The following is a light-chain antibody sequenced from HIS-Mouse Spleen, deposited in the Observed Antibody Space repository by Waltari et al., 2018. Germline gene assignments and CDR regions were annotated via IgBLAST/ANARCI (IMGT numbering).Light chain of an antibody. J-gene: IGLJ2*01. CDR2: DVS. CDR3: SSYTSSSTLV. V-gene: IGLV2-14*03. CDR1: SSDVGGYHY. Sequence: QSALTQPASVSGSPGQSITISGTGTSSDVGGYHYFSWYQPHPGKAPKLMIYDVSNRPSGVSNRFSGSKSGNTASLTISGLQAEDEADYYCSSYTSSSTLVFGGGTKLTVL.